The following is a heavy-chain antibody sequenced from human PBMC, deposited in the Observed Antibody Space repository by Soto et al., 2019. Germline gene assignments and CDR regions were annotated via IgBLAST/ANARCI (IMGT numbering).Heavy chain of an antibody. J-gene: IGHJ6*02. CDR1: GFTFSNYG. V-gene: IGHV3-30*18. CDR3: AKGGGRGPYFGMDV. Sequence: GGSLILSCAASGFTFSNYGIQWVRQTPGKGLEWVAVISYDRSNKYYADSVKGRFTISRDNSKISLYLQMNSLRIEDTAVYYCAKGGGRGPYFGMDVWGQGTTVTVSS. CDR2: ISYDRSNK. D-gene: IGHD2-15*01.